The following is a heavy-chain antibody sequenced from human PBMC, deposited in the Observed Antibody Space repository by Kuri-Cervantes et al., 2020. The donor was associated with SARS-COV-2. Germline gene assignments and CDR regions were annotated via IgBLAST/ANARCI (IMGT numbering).Heavy chain of an antibody. CDR1: GGSISSYY. D-gene: IGHD3-22*01. V-gene: IGHV4-59*08. Sequence: SETLSLTCSVSGGSISSYYWSWIRQPPGKGLEWIGFIYYSGSTNYNPSLKSRVTISVDTSKNQFSLKLSSVTAADTAVYYCARHPSTYYYDSSGYYFDYWGQGTLVTVSS. CDR3: ARHPSTYYYDSSGYYFDY. J-gene: IGHJ4*02. CDR2: IYYSGST.